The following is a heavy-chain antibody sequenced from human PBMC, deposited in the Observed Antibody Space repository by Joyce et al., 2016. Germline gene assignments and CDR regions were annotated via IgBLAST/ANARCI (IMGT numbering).Heavy chain of an antibody. CDR1: GYIFTRFY. CDR2: IKTSGGSP. V-gene: IGHV1-46*01. D-gene: IGHD4-17*01. CDR3: ARQMHDFGDYEAFDP. Sequence: QVQLVQSGAAMKRPGASVKVSCTTSGYIFTRFYMHWVRQAPGQGLEWMGIIKTSGGSPTYAPKFRDRVTMTRDTSTTTVYLEMSSLRPEDTAVYYCARQMHDFGDYEAFDPWGQGTL. J-gene: IGHJ5*02.